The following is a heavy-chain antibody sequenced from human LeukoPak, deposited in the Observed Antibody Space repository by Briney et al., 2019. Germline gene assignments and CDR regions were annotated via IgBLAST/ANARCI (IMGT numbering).Heavy chain of an antibody. CDR3: ARHDGGSYGNWFDP. CDR2: IYYSGST. Sequence: PSETLSLTCTVSGGSISSSSYYWGWIRQPPGKGLEWIGSIYYSGSTYYNPSLKSRVTISVDTSKNQFSLKLSSVTAADTAVYYCARHDGGSYGNWFDPWGQGTLVTVSS. CDR1: GGSISSSSYY. D-gene: IGHD1-26*01. V-gene: IGHV4-39*01. J-gene: IGHJ5*02.